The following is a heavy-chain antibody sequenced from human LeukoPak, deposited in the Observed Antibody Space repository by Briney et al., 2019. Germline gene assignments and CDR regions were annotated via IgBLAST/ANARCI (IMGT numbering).Heavy chain of an antibody. J-gene: IGHJ5*02. CDR2: ISHGGDT. CDR1: GGSIRSYL. V-gene: IGHV4-59*01. CDR3: ARAGGEVVKTTWCDP. Sequence: SETLSLTCTVFGGSIRSYLWSWIRQPPGKGLEWIGFISHGGDTKYNPSLKSRVTISVDTSMSQFSLKLSSVTAADTAVYYCARAGGEVVKTTWCDPWGQGTQVTVSP. D-gene: IGHD4-23*01.